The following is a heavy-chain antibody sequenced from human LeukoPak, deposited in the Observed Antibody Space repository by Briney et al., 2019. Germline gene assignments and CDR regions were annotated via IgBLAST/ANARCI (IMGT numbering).Heavy chain of an antibody. Sequence: PGGSLRLSCAASGFTFSSYAMHWVRQAPGKGLEWVAVISYDGSNKYYADSVKGRFTISRDNSKNTLYLQMNSLRAEDTAVYYRARFRLRLGELSFSDAFDIWGQGTMVTVSS. D-gene: IGHD3-16*02. CDR3: ARFRLRLGELSFSDAFDI. CDR1: GFTFSSYA. CDR2: ISYDGSNK. J-gene: IGHJ3*02. V-gene: IGHV3-30-3*01.